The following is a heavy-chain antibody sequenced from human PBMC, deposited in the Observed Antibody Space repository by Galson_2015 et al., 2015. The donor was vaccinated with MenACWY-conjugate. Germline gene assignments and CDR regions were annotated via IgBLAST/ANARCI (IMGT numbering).Heavy chain of an antibody. CDR2: IYYTGST. CDR1: GGSVSNVNYY. J-gene: IGHJ5*02. Sequence: SETLSLTCTVSGGSVSNVNYYWSWLRQPPGKGLEWIGYIYYTGSTNYNPSLESRVTMSVDTSKNQFSLKLTSVTAADTAAYYCARVSGSASYSGEEWFAPWGQGTLVTVSS. D-gene: IGHD3-10*01. V-gene: IGHV4-61*01. CDR3: ARVSGSASYSGEEWFAP.